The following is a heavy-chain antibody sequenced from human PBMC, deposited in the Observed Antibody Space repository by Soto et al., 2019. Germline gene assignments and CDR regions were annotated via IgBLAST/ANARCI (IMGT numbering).Heavy chain of an antibody. CDR3: ARSQLVYATNYYYGMDV. J-gene: IGHJ6*02. V-gene: IGHV3-30-3*01. Sequence: GGSLRLSCAASGFTFSSYAMHWVRQAPGKGLEWVAVISYDGSNKYYADSVKGRFTISRDNSKNTLYLQMNSLRAEDTAVYYCARSQLVYATNYYYGMDVWGQGTTVTVSS. CDR2: ISYDGSNK. CDR1: GFTFSSYA. D-gene: IGHD2-8*01.